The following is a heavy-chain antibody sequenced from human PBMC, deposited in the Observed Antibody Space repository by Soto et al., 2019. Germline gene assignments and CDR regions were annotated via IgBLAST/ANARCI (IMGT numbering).Heavy chain of an antibody. CDR2: IYWDDDK. CDR3: AHIGRVTRTLDY. D-gene: IGHD2-2*01. Sequence: QITLKESGPTLVKPTQTLTLTCTFSGFSLSTSGVGVGWIRQPPGKALEWLALIYWDDDKRYSPSLKSRLTITKDTSKNQVVLTMTNIDPVDTATYYCAHIGRVTRTLDYWGQGTLVTVSS. CDR1: GFSLSTSGVG. V-gene: IGHV2-5*02. J-gene: IGHJ4*02.